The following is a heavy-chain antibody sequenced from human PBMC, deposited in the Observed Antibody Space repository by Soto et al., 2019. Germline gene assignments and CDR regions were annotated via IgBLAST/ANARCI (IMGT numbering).Heavy chain of an antibody. CDR1: GFTFSSYG. CDR2: ISYDGSNK. CDR3: ATDREPDDAFDI. Sequence: GGSLRLSCAASGFTFSSYGMHWARQAPGKGLEWVAVISYDGSNKYYADSVKGRFTISRDNSKNTLYLQMNSLRAEDTAVYYCATDREPDDAFDIWGQGTMVTVSS. D-gene: IGHD1-1*01. V-gene: IGHV3-30*03. J-gene: IGHJ3*02.